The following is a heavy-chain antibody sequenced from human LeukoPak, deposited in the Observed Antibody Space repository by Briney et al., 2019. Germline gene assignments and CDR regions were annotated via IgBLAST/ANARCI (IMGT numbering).Heavy chain of an antibody. CDR1: GYTFTGYY. J-gene: IGHJ4*02. V-gene: IGHV1-2*02. CDR2: INPNSGGT. Sequence: ASVKVSCKASGYTFTGYYMHWVRQAPGQGLEWMGWINPNSGGTNYAQKFQGRVTMTRDTSISTAYMELSSLRSEDTAVYYCARLLGDYGDYYFDYWGQGTLVTVSS. CDR3: ARLLGDYGDYYFDY. D-gene: IGHD4-17*01.